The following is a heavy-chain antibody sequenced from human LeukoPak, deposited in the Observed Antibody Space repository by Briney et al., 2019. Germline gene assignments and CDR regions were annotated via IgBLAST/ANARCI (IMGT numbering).Heavy chain of an antibody. CDR2: ISSNGGST. D-gene: IGHD7-27*01. J-gene: IGHJ5*02. Sequence: GGSLRLSCAASGFTFSNAWMSWVRQAPGKGLEYVSAISSNGGSTYYADSVKGRFTISRDNSKNTLYLQMSSLRAEDTAVYYCVTLGTGDTFDPWGQGTLVTVSS. CDR1: GFTFSNAW. CDR3: VTLGTGDTFDP. V-gene: IGHV3-64D*06.